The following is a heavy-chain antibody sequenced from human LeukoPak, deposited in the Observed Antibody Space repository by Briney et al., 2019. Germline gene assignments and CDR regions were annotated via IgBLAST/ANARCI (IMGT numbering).Heavy chain of an antibody. D-gene: IGHD3-22*01. Sequence: SETLSLTCTVSGVSISSSYWSWIRQPPGKGLEWIGYIYYSGSTNYNPSLKSRVTISVDTSRNQFSLELTSVTAADTDVYYCARGCYDGRGFSNTFDVWGLGTVVTVSS. CDR2: IYYSGST. CDR1: GVSISSSY. J-gene: IGHJ3*01. CDR3: ARGCYDGRGFSNTFDV. V-gene: IGHV4-59*13.